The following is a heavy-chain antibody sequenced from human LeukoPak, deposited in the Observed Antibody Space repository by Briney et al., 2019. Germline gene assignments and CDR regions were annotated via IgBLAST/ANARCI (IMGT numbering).Heavy chain of an antibody. CDR3: VRLRRNNDRSGYYYYYDY. CDR1: GYTFSDFS. CDR2: ISVRSNYR. D-gene: IGHD3-22*01. V-gene: IGHV3-21*01. J-gene: IGHJ4*02. Sequence: PGGALTLSCAASGYTFSDFSGNWVRQAPGKGLEWVSSISVRSNYRYYADSVRGRFTISRDDARDSLFLQMNSLRAEHTAVYFCVRLRRNNDRSGYYYYYDYWGQGTLVTVSS.